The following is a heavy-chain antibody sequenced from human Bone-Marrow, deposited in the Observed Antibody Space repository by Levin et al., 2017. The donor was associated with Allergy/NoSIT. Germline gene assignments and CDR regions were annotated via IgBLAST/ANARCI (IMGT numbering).Heavy chain of an antibody. CDR3: ATDRGGDFTFDY. D-gene: IGHD4-17*01. CDR2: IKNEGDGGTT. V-gene: IGHV3-15*07. Sequence: GESLKISCAGSGFIFSNAWMNWVRQAPGKGLQWVGRIKNEGDGGTTDFAAPVKGRFSISRDDSKQLLFLQMSNLKTEDTAVYYCATDRGGDFTFDYWGQGTLVTVSS. CDR1: GFIFSNAW. J-gene: IGHJ4*02.